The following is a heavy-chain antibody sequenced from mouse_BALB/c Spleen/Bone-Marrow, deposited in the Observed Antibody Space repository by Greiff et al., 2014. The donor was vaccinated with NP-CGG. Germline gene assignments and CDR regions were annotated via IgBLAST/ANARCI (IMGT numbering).Heavy chain of an antibody. CDR3: ARDGNYYFDD. V-gene: IGHV1-69*02. CDR2: IDPSDSET. Sequence: QVQLQQSGAELVKPGAPVKLSCKASGYTFTRSWMNWVKQRPGRGLEWIGRIDPSDSETHYNQKFKDKATLTVDKSSSTACIQLSSLTSEDSAVYYCARDGNYYFDDWGQGTTLTVSS. CDR1: GYTFTRSW. J-gene: IGHJ2*01. D-gene: IGHD2-1*01.